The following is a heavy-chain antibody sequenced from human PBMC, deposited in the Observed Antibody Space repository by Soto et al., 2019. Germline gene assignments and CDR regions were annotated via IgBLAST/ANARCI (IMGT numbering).Heavy chain of an antibody. CDR1: GGSISSYY. D-gene: IGHD6-13*01. J-gene: IGHJ1*01. CDR3: ATSLIAAALFQH. Sequence: PSETLSLTCTVSGGSISSYYWSWIRQPPGKGLEWIGYIYYSGSTNYNPSLKSRVTISVDTSKNQFSLKLSSVTAADTAVYYCATSLIAAALFQHWGQGTLVTVS. V-gene: IGHV4-59*08. CDR2: IYYSGST.